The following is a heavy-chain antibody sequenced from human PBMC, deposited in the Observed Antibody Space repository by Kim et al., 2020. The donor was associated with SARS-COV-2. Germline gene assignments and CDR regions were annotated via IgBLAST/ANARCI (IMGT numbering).Heavy chain of an antibody. J-gene: IGHJ4*01. CDR1: GGSFSGYY. CDR2: INHSGST. Sequence: SETLSLTCAVYGGSFSGYYWSWIRQPPGKGLEWIGEINHSGSTNYNPSLKSRVTISVDTSKNQFSLKLSSVTAADMAVYYCARLYDSSGYYHRTNFDYWG. CDR3: ARLYDSSGYYHRTNFDY. V-gene: IGHV4-34*01. D-gene: IGHD3-22*01.